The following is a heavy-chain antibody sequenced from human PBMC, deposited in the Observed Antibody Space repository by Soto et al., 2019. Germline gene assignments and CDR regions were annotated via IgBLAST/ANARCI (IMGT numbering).Heavy chain of an antibody. CDR3: AREVTYGGGSFSLGL. CDR1: GYFFTSHY. D-gene: IGHD3-10*01. CDR2: INPNNGDT. J-gene: IGHJ4*02. V-gene: IGHV1-2*06. Sequence: VQLVQSGAEVEKPGASVKVSCKTPGYFFTSHYIHWVRLAPGRGLEWMGRINPNNGDTNSPQKFQGRVTMTSDTSISTAYMEMSGLRSDDTALSYCAREVTYGGGSFSLGLWGQGTLVTVSS.